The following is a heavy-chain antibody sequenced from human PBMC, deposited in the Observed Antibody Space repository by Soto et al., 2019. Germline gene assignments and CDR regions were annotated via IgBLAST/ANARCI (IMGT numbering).Heavy chain of an antibody. CDR2: IYYSGST. D-gene: IGHD2-2*01. V-gene: IGHV4-61*01. Sequence: SLTCTVSRGAVRGGSCYWRGIRQPPWKRREWIGYIYYSGSTNYNPSLKSRVTISVDTSKTQFALKMSSVTAAEAAVYYCARDRHVGGPAIIGHAAFVIWGQGTMLTV. CDR1: RGAVRGGSCY. J-gene: IGHJ3*02. CDR3: ARDRHVGGPAIIGHAAFVI.